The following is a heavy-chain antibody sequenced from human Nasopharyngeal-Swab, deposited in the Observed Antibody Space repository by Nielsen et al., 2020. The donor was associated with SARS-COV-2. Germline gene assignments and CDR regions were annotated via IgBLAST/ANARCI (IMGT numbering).Heavy chain of an antibody. CDR1: GFTFSSYD. Sequence: GESLKISCAASGFTFSSYDMHWVRQATGKGLEWVSAIGTAGDTYYPGSVKGRFTISRDNAKNSLYLQMNSLRAEDTAVYYCARGGPVQIFGVAGAFDIWGQGTMVTVSS. CDR2: IGTAGDT. J-gene: IGHJ3*02. CDR3: ARGGPVQIFGVAGAFDI. V-gene: IGHV3-13*01. D-gene: IGHD3-3*01.